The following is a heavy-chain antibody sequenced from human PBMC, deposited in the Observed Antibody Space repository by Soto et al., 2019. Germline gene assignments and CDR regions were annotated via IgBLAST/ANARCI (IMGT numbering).Heavy chain of an antibody. D-gene: IGHD3-22*01. J-gene: IGHJ4*02. V-gene: IGHV4-30-4*01. Sequence: TSETLSLTCTVSGGSISSGAYYWSWIRQPPGRGLEWIGYIYYSGSAYYNPSLKSRVIISVDTSKNQFSLKLSSVTAADTAVYYCARARTGYYDSSGYRLFDSWGQGTLVTVSS. CDR3: ARARTGYYDSSGYRLFDS. CDR2: IYYSGSA. CDR1: GGSISSGAYY.